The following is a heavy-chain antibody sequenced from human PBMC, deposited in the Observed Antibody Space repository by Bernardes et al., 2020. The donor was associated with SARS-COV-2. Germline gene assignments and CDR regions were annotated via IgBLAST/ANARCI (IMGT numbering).Heavy chain of an antibody. J-gene: IGHJ6*02. Sequence: GGSLRLSCAASGFTFSNYWMNWVRQAPGKGLEWVSRINRDGSSTSYADSVKGRFTISRDNAKNTLYLQMNSLRAEDTAVYYCVVAGGLGGYGMDVWGQGTTVTVSS. V-gene: IGHV3-74*01. CDR2: INRDGSST. D-gene: IGHD2-15*01. CDR3: VVAGGLGGYGMDV. CDR1: GFTFSNYW.